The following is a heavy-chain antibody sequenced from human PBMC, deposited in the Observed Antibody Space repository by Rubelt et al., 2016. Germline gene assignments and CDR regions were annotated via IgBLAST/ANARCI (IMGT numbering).Heavy chain of an antibody. CDR1: GFTVSSIS. CDR3: ARRRGGSDWYFDL. J-gene: IGHJ2*01. V-gene: IGHV3-53*04. Sequence: EVQLLESGGGLVQPGGSLRLSCAASGFTVSSISMTWVRQAPGKGLECVSLLYGDEIASYADYVKGRFTISRLNSENTLDRQMNSLRVEDTAVYYCARRRGGSDWYFDLWGPGTLVTVSS. D-gene: IGHD3-16*01. CDR2: LYGDEIA.